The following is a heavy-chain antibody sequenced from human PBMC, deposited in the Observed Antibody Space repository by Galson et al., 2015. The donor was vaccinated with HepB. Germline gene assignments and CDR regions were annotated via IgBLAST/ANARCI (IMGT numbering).Heavy chain of an antibody. D-gene: IGHD3-22*01. V-gene: IGHV2-70*11. CDR2: IDWDDYK. CDR1: GFSLTTRAMC. J-gene: IGHJ3*02. Sequence: PALVKPTQTLTLTCTFSGFSLTTRAMCVGWIRQPPGKALEWLARIDWDDYKHYSASLETRLTISKDTSKNQVVLTMTNMDPVDTATYYCARYYYDSSGPRKRAFDIWGQGTMVTVSS. CDR3: ARYYYDSSGPRKRAFDI.